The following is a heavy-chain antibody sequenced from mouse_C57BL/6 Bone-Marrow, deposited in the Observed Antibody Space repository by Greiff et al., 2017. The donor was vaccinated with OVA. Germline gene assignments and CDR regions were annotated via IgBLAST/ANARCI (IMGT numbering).Heavy chain of an antibody. CDR2: ISYDGST. Sequence: EVQLQQSGPGLVKPSQSLSLTCSVSGYSITSGYFWSWIRRFPGNKLEWMGFISYDGSTNYNPSLKNRTSLTRDTSKNQLFLKLNSVTTEDTATYYGARTIYYDYDVWFAYWGQGTLVTVSA. V-gene: IGHV3-6*01. CDR1: GYSITSGYF. D-gene: IGHD2-4*01. CDR3: ARTIYYDYDVWFAY. J-gene: IGHJ3*01.